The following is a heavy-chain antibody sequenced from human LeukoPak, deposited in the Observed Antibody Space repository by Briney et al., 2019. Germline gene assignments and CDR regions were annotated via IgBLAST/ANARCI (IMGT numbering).Heavy chain of an antibody. CDR2: INQESSEK. D-gene: IGHD1-26*01. V-gene: IGHV3-7*01. Sequence: PGGSLRLSCAASGFRFSGFWMSWVRQAPGKGPEWVANINQESSEKYYVDSVRGRFTISRDNAKNSLSLQMNSLRVEDTAVYYCAREVDLSFGYWGQGNVVTVSS. CDR1: GFRFSGFW. CDR3: AREVDLSFGY. J-gene: IGHJ4*02.